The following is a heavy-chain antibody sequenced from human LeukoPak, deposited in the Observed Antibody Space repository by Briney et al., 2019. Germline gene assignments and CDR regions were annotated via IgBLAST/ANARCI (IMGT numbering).Heavy chain of an antibody. CDR1: GYSLTELS. D-gene: IGHD3-3*01. CDR2: FDPEDGET. CDR3: ATANRITIFGVVPFDY. J-gene: IGHJ4*02. V-gene: IGHV1-24*01. Sequence: GASVKVSCNVSGYSLTELSMHWVRQAPGKGLEWMGGFDPEDGETIYAQKFQGRVTMTEDTSTDTAYMELSSLRSEDTAVYYCATANRITIFGVVPFDYWGQGTLVTVSS.